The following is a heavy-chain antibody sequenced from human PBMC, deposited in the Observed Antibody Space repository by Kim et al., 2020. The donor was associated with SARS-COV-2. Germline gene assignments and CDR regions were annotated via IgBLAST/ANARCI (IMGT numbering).Heavy chain of an antibody. CDR2: IYYSGST. CDR1: GGSISSGGYY. V-gene: IGHV4-31*03. J-gene: IGHJ4*02. CDR3: ARVGSGKWFGELLHIDY. D-gene: IGHD3-10*01. Sequence: SETLSLTCTVSGGSISSGGYYWSWIRQHPGKGLEWIGYIYYSGSTYYNPSLKSRVTISVDTSKNQFSLKLSSVTAADTAVYYCARVGSGKWFGELLHIDYRGQATMVTITS.